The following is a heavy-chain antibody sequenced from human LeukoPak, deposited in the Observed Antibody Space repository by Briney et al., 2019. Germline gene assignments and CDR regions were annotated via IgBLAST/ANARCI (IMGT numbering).Heavy chain of an antibody. CDR3: ARCRWELSGVYYYYYYMDV. CDR2: MNPNSGNT. V-gene: IGHV1-8*03. J-gene: IGHJ6*03. CDR1: GYTFTSYD. Sequence: ASVKVSCKASGYTFTSYDINWVRQATGQGLEWMGWMNPNSGNTGYAQKFQGRVTITRNTSISTAYMELSSLRSEDTAVYYCARCRWELSGVYYYYYYMDVWGKGTTVTVSS. D-gene: IGHD1-26*01.